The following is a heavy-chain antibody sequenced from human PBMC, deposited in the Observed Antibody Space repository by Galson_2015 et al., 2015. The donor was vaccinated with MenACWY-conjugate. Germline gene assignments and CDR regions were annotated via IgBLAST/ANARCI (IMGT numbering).Heavy chain of an antibody. J-gene: IGHJ2*01. CDR2: IYYSGST. D-gene: IGHD2-21*02. CDR3: ARAYCGGDCSTYYWYFDL. CDR1: GGSISSYY. V-gene: IGHV4-59*01. Sequence: SETLSLTCTVSGGSISSYYWSWIRQPPGKGLEWIGYIYYSGSTNYNPSLKSRVTISVDTSKNQFSLKLSSVTAADTAVYYCARAYCGGDCSTYYWYFDLWGRGTLVTVSS.